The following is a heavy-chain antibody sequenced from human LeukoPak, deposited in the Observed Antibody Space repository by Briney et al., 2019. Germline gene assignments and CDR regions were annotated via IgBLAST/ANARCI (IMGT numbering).Heavy chain of an antibody. D-gene: IGHD5-18*01. V-gene: IGHV3-66*04. CDR1: GFTVSSNY. Sequence: PGGSLRLSCAASGFTVSSNYVNWVRQAPGKGLEWVSMIYSGGNTFYTDSVKGRFIISRDNSKDTLDLQMNSLRAEDTAVYYCARRGHGYGSPFDYWGQGTLVTVSS. J-gene: IGHJ4*02. CDR2: IYSGGNT. CDR3: ARRGHGYGSPFDY.